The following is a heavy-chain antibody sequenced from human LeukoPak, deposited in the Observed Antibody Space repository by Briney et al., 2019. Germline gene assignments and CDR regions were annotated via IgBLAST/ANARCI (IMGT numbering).Heavy chain of an antibody. CDR3: ARDLSSRGVISLDY. Sequence: SETLSLTCTVSGGSISNYYWSWIWQPAGKGLEWIGRIYSDGRTNYDLSLSSRLAMSVDTSKNQFSLKLSSVTAADTAVYYCARDLSSRGVISLDYWGQGTLVTVSS. CDR1: GGSISNYY. J-gene: IGHJ4*02. D-gene: IGHD3-10*01. V-gene: IGHV4-4*07. CDR2: IYSDGRT.